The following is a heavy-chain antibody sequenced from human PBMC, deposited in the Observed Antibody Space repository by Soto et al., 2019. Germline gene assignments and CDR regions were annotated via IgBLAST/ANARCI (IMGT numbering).Heavy chain of an antibody. D-gene: IGHD2-2*01. Sequence: PGGSLRLSCAASGFTVSSNYMSRVSQAQGKGLEWVSVIYSGGSTYYADSVTGRFTISRHNSKNTLYLQMNSLRAEDTAVYYCARDTLVVPAAKGDYYYYGMDVWGQGTTVTVS. CDR1: GFTVSSNY. J-gene: IGHJ6*02. CDR2: IYSGGST. V-gene: IGHV3-53*04. CDR3: ARDTLVVPAAKGDYYYYGMDV.